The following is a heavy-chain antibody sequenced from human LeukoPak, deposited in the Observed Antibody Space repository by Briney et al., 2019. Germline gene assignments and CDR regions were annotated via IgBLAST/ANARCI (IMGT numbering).Heavy chain of an antibody. Sequence: TSETLSLTCTVSGASISSSYWGWIRQPPGKGLEWIGYIYHSGSTNYNPSLKSRVTISVDTSKNQFSLKLSSVTAADTAVYYCARSISGSYPEFDPWGQGTLVTVSS. D-gene: IGHD1-26*01. CDR1: GASISSSY. V-gene: IGHV4-59*01. CDR3: ARSISGSYPEFDP. J-gene: IGHJ5*02. CDR2: IYHSGST.